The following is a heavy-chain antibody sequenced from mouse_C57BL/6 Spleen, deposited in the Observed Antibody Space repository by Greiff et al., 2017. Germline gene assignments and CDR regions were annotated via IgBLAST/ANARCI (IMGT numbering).Heavy chain of an antibody. CDR2: IIPSNGGT. CDR1: GYTFTSYW. V-gene: IGHV1-53*01. Sequence: VQLQQPGPELVKPGASVKLSCKASGYTFTSYWMHWVKQRPGQGLEWIGNIIPSNGGTNYNEKFKSKATLTVDKSSSTAYMQLSRLTSEDSAVYNCAREGLRAYYYALDYWGQGTSVTVSS. CDR3: AREGLRAYYYALDY. J-gene: IGHJ4*01. D-gene: IGHD1-1*01.